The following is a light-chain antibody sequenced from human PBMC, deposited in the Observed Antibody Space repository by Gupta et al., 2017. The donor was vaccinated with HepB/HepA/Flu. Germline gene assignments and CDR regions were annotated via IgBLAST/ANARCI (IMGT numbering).Light chain of an antibody. CDR2: VGS. Sequence: EIVTTQSPLSLPVIPGEPASTSCRSSQSVLHSNGYNYLDWYLQKPEQSPQLIVDVGSKRGCGDTDGFSRCGGANDSPLKSIVEEEEDAWVYYGRQHIPLGTFGQGTQVEIK. CDR3: RQHIPLGT. V-gene: IGKV2-28*01. J-gene: IGKJ1*01. CDR1: QSVLHSNGYNY.